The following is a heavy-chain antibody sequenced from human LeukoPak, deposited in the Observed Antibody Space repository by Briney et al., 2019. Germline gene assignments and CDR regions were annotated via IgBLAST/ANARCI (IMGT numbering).Heavy chain of an antibody. D-gene: IGHD1-1*01. CDR3: ARETLEGKFDP. V-gene: IGHV4-59*01. J-gene: IGHJ5*02. Sequence: SETLSLTCNISAGSIRNYYWTWFRQPPGKGLEWIGYVYYSGSTNYDPSLKSRVAISMDTSKNQFSLKLSSVTAADTAVYYCARETLEGKFDPWGQGILVTVSS. CDR1: AGSIRNYY. CDR2: VYYSGST.